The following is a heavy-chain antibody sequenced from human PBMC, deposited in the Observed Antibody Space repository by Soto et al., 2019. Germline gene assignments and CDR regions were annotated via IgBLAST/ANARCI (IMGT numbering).Heavy chain of an antibody. D-gene: IGHD6-13*01. Sequence: EVQLLESGGGVVQPGGSLRLSCTASGFTFSRHAMTWVRQAPGKGLEWVSGLSDSGGSIYYADSVKGRFTISRDNSMNMLYLQMNTLRAEDTAIYYCAKVSSSWYAGFFDLWGQGTLVTVSS. J-gene: IGHJ4*02. CDR2: LSDSGGSI. CDR1: GFTFSRHA. CDR3: AKVSSSWYAGFFDL. V-gene: IGHV3-23*01.